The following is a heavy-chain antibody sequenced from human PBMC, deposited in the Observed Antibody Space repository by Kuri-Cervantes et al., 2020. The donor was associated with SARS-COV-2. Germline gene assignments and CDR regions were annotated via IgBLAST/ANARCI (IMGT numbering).Heavy chain of an antibody. D-gene: IGHD3-22*01. V-gene: IGHV3-48*01. CDR2: ISSSSSTI. J-gene: IGHJ1*01. CDR1: GFTFSSYE. Sequence: GESLKISCAASGFTFSSYEMNWVRQAPGKGLEWVSYISSSSSTIYYADSVKGRFTISRDNAKNSLYLQMNSLRAEDTAVYYCARGVHEQLYDSSGYYSAEYFQHWGQGTLVTVSS. CDR3: ARGVHEQLYDSSGYYSAEYFQH.